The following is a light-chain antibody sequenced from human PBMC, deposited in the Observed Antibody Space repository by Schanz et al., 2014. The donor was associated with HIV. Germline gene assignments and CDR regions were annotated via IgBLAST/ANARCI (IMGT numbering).Light chain of an antibody. CDR3: QQYDSSPP. Sequence: EIVLTQSPATLSLSPGEGATLSCRSSQNINIYLAWYQQKPGQAPRLVIYATSTRAAGIPDRFSGTGSGTDFTLTISSLEPEDFAVYYCQQYDSSPPFGQGTKVEIK. CDR2: ATS. V-gene: IGKV3-20*01. CDR1: QNINIY. J-gene: IGKJ1*01.